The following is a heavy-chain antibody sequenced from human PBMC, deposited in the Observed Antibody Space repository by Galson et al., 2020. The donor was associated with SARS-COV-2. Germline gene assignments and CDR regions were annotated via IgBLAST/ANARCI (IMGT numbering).Heavy chain of an antibody. Sequence: SVKVSCKASGGTFSSYAISWVRQAPGQGLEWMGGIIPIFGTANYAQKFQGRVTITADESTSTAYMELSSLRSEDTAVYYCAGVKDYYDSSGYYYYYYYGMDVWGQGTTVTVSS. CDR3: AGVKDYYDSSGYYYYYYYGMDV. CDR2: IIPIFGTA. V-gene: IGHV1-69*13. CDR1: GGTFSSYA. J-gene: IGHJ6*02. D-gene: IGHD3-22*01.